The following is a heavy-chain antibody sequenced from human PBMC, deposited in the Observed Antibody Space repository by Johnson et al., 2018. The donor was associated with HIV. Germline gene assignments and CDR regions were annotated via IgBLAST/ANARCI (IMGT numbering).Heavy chain of an antibody. CDR3: AKDLHDSSGYHTSAFDI. V-gene: IGHV3-30*04. CDR1: GFTFSSYA. CDR2: ISYDGSKK. Sequence: VQLVESGGGVVQPGRSLRLSCAASGFTFSSYAMHWVRQAPGKGLEWVAVISYDGSKKYYADSVKGRFPISRDNAKTSLYLQMNSLGAGDTALYYCAKDLHDSSGYHTSAFDIWGQGTMVTVSS. J-gene: IGHJ3*02. D-gene: IGHD3-22*01.